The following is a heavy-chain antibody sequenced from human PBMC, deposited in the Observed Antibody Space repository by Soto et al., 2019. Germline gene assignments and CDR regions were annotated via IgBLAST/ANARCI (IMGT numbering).Heavy chain of an antibody. Sequence: QVQLQQWGAGLLKPSETLSLTCAVFGGSFSDYSWSWIRQPPGKGLEWIGEINHSGSTNYNPSLKSRVTILGDTSKSQFSLKLSSVTAADTAVYYCARLQRTFGSYYHYCYMDVWGRGTTVTVSS. V-gene: IGHV4-34*01. CDR2: INHSGST. J-gene: IGHJ6*03. CDR3: ARLQRTFGSYYHYCYMDV. CDR1: GGSFSDYS. D-gene: IGHD3-10*01.